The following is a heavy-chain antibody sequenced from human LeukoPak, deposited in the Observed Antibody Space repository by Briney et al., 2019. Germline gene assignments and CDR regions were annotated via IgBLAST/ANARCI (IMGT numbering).Heavy chain of an antibody. CDR3: ARGRRITIFGVVRSWFDP. Sequence: SETLSLTCTVSGGSISSYYWSWIRQPPGKGLDWIGFIYHNGRTGYNPSLKSRVTISADTSKNQFSLKLSSVTAADTAVYYCARGRRITIFGVVRSWFDPWGQGTLVTVSS. D-gene: IGHD3-3*01. V-gene: IGHV4-59*12. J-gene: IGHJ5*02. CDR1: GGSISSYY. CDR2: IYHNGRT.